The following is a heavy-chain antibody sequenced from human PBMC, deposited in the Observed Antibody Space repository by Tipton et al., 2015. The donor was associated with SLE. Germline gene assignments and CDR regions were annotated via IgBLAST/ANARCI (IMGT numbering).Heavy chain of an antibody. CDR2: IYYSGTT. Sequence: TLSLTCTVSGGSITSRYWNWVRQPPGKGLEWIGYIYYSGTTSYNSSLKSRVTISVDSAKNQFSLKVSSVTAADTAVYYCARTAGRSVKLWYFDLWGRGTLVTVSS. D-gene: IGHD5-18*01. V-gene: IGHV4-59*11. J-gene: IGHJ2*01. CDR1: GGSITSRY. CDR3: ARTAGRSVKLWYFDL.